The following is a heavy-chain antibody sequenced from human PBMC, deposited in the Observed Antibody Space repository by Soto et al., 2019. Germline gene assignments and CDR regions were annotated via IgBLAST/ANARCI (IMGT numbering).Heavy chain of an antibody. CDR1: GFTFSSYA. J-gene: IGHJ4*02. V-gene: IGHV3-30-3*01. CDR2: ISYDGSNK. Sequence: QVQLVESGGGVVQPGRSLRLSCAASGFTFSSYAMHWVRQAPGKGLEWVAVISYDGSNKYYADSVKGRFTISRDNSKNTLYLQMNSLRAEDTAVYYWARAGDGSLSRLDYWGQGTLVTVSS. CDR3: ARAGDGSLSRLDY. D-gene: IGHD3-16*01.